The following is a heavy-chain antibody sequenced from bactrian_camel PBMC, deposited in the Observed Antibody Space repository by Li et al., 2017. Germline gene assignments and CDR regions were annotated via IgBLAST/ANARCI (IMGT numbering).Heavy chain of an antibody. J-gene: IGHJ4*01. CDR3: SVATTSGTFNY. Sequence: HVQLVESGGGLVQAGESLTVSCTTTGLTFELYAMAWFRQVPGKAREGVAAIRSGSGGPIYGDFVKGRFTISQDNAKNTVYLQMNSLKPDDTALYYCSVATTSGTFNYCGQGTQITVS. V-gene: IGHV3S63*01. CDR1: GLTFELYA. CDR2: IRSGSGGP. D-gene: IGHD5*01.